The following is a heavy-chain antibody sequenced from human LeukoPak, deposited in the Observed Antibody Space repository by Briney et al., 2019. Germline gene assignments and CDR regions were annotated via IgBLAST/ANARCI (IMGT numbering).Heavy chain of an antibody. CDR3: AKAGCSSTTCYQNW. CDR2: ISYDGTNK. J-gene: IGHJ4*02. D-gene: IGHD2-2*01. Sequence: GGSLRLSCAASGFTFSSYWMSWVRQAPGKGLEWVAVISYDGTNKYYSDSVQGRFTISRDNSKNTLYLQMNSLRAEDTAIYYCAKAGCSSTTCYQNWWGQGTLVTVSS. CDR1: GFTFSSYW. V-gene: IGHV3-30*18.